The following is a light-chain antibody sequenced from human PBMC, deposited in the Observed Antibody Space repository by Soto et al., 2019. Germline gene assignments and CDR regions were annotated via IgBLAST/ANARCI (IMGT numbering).Light chain of an antibody. J-gene: IGKJ1*01. CDR1: QSISNW. V-gene: IGKV1-5*03. CDR2: KAS. CDR3: QQYNTYPWT. Sequence: DIQMTQSPSTLSASVGDRVTITCRASQSISNWLAWYQQKPGKAPKPLIYKASGLESGVPSRFSGSGSGTEFTLTISSLQPDDFATYYCQQYNTYPWTFGQGTKVEIK.